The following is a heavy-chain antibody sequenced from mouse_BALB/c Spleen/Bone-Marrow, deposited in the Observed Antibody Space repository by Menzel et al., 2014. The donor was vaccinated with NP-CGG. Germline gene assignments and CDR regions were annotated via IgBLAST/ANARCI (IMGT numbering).Heavy chain of an antibody. CDR1: GYTFTSYW. D-gene: IGHD2-1*01. J-gene: IGHJ4*01. CDR2: INPSTGYT. Sequence: VQRVESGAELAKPGASVKMSCKASGYTFTSYWMYWIKQRPGQGLEWIGYINPSTGYTEYNQKFKDKATLTADKSSNTAYMQLSSLTSEDSAVYYCARKGYGNYHYYAMDYWGQGTSATVSS. CDR3: ARKGYGNYHYYAMDY. V-gene: IGHV1-7*01.